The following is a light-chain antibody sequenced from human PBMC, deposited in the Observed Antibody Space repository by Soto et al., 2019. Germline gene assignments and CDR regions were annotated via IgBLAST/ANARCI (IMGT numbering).Light chain of an antibody. J-gene: IGLJ1*01. V-gene: IGLV1-40*01. CDR2: DDT. CDR1: SSNIGADYF. Sequence: QSVLTQPPSVAGAPGQGVTISCTGSSSNIGADYFVHWYQQLPGAAPKLLIYDDTNRPSGVPDRFSGSKSGTSASLAITGLQAEDEADYCCAAWDDSLNEYVFGDGTKVTV. CDR3: AAWDDSLNEYV.